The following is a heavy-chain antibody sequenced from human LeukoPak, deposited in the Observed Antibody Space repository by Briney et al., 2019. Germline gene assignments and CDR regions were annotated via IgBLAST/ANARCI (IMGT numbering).Heavy chain of an antibody. D-gene: IGHD3-16*02. CDR1: GFTVSSNY. Sequence: PGGSLRLSCAASGFTVSSNYMSWVRQAPGKGLEWVSAIYSGGSTYYADSVKGRFTISRDNSKNTLYLQMNSLRAEDTAVYYCARGLIYVWGSYRPDYYFDYWGQGTLVTVSS. J-gene: IGHJ4*02. V-gene: IGHV3-66*01. CDR3: ARGLIYVWGSYRPDYYFDY. CDR2: IYSGGST.